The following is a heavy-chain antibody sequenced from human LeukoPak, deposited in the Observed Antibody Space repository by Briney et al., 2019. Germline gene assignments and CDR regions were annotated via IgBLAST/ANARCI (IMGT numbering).Heavy chain of an antibody. CDR3: ARQGIGGNYFDY. V-gene: IGHV4-39*01. Sequence: PSETLSLTCTVSGGSISSSSYYWGWIRQPPGKGLEWIGSIYYSGSTYYNPSLKSRVTISVDTSKNQFSLKLSSVTAADTAVYYRARQGIGGNYFDYWDQGTLVTVSS. CDR2: IYYSGST. J-gene: IGHJ4*02. D-gene: IGHD4-23*01. CDR1: GGSISSSSYY.